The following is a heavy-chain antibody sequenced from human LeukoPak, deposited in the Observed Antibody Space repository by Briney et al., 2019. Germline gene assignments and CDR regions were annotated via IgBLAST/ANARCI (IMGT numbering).Heavy chain of an antibody. J-gene: IGHJ6*03. CDR1: GFTFSDYY. Sequence: GGSLRLSCAASGFTFSDYYMSWIRQAPGKGLEWVSYISSSGSTIYYADSVKGRFTISRDNAKNSLYLQMNSLRAEDTAVYYCAKEGGQGYYYYMDVWGKGTTVTVSS. V-gene: IGHV3-11*01. CDR3: AKEGGQGYYYYMDV. D-gene: IGHD3-16*01. CDR2: ISSSGSTI.